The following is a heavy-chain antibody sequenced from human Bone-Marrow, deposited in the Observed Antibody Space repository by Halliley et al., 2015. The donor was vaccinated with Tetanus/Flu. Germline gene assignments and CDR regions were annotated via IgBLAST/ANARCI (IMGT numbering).Heavy chain of an antibody. V-gene: IGHV3-11*01. J-gene: IGHJ5*02. D-gene: IGHD3-22*01. CDR2: ISGGSDVL. CDR1: GFSFSDYY. Sequence: SLRLSCAASGFSFSDYYMSWIRQVPGKGLEWISYISGGSDVLYYADSVRGRFTISRDNAENSLYLQMNSLRAEDTALYYCASSYYHDTSGHYGNFSWGQGTLVTVST. CDR3: ASSYYHDTSGHYGNFS.